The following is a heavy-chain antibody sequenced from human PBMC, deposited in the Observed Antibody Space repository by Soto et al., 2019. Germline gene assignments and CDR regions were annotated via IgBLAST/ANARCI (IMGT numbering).Heavy chain of an antibody. V-gene: IGHV4-38-2*02. D-gene: IGHD3-3*01. CDR1: GYSINSGYY. CDR3: VRDFGDLQDFWSGSDY. Sequence: SETLSLTCAVSGYSINSGYYWGWIRQSPGKGLEWIGGVFHSGTTYSTPSLKTRLTISVDTSKNQFSLDLNAVTAADTAVYYCVRDFGDLQDFWSGSDYWGQRIPVTVSS. J-gene: IGHJ4*02. CDR2: VFHSGTT.